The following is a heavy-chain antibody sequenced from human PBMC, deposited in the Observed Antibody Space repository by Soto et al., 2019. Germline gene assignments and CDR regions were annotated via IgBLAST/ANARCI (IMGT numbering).Heavy chain of an antibody. J-gene: IGHJ6*03. CDR1: GYSFTSYW. V-gene: IGHV5-51*01. CDR3: ARQIYDYYYCLDV. CDR2: IYPGDSDT. Sequence: GESLKISCKGSGYSFTSYWIGWVRQMPGKGLEWMGIIYPGDSDTRYSPSFQGQVTRAADKTTITAYLQWSSLKASDTALYYCARQIYDYYYCLDVWGKGTTVTVSS.